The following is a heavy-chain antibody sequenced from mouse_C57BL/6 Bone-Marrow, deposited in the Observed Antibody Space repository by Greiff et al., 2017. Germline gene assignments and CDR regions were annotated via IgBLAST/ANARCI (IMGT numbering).Heavy chain of an antibody. CDR3: ARSITTVVATLYYYAMDY. D-gene: IGHD1-1*01. V-gene: IGHV1-81*01. Sequence: QVQLKQSGAELARPGASVKLSCKASGYTFTSYGISWVKQRTGQGLEWIGEIYPRSGNTYYNEKFKGKATLTADKSSSTAYMELRSLTSEDSAVYFCARSITTVVATLYYYAMDYWGQGTSVTVSS. CDR2: IYPRSGNT. J-gene: IGHJ4*01. CDR1: GYTFTSYG.